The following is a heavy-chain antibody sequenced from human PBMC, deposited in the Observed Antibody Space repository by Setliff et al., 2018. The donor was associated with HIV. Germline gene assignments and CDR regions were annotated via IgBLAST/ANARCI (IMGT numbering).Heavy chain of an antibody. CDR1: EFTFNIYA. D-gene: IGHD6-13*01. CDR2: ISGSGATT. V-gene: IGHV3-23*01. Sequence: GASLTLSCAASEFTFNIYAMSWVRQAPGKGLEWVSGISGSGATTNYADSVKGRFTISRDNSKNTLYLQMSTLRAEDTAVYYCAKTTPSSIRSPYYYYMDVWGKGTTVTVSS. CDR3: AKTTPSSIRSPYYYYMDV. J-gene: IGHJ6*03.